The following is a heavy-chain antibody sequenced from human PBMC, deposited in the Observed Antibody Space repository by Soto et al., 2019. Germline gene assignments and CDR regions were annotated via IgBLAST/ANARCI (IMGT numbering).Heavy chain of an antibody. Sequence: QVHLVQSGAEVKKPGASVKVSCKGSGYGFTTYGITWVRQAPGPGLEWMAWISAHNGNTNYAQKLQGRVTVTRDTSTSTAYMELTSLRSDDTAVYYCARGRYGDYWGQGALVTVSS. V-gene: IGHV1-18*01. CDR2: ISAHNGNT. J-gene: IGHJ4*02. CDR1: GYGFTTYG. D-gene: IGHD1-1*01. CDR3: ARGRYGDY.